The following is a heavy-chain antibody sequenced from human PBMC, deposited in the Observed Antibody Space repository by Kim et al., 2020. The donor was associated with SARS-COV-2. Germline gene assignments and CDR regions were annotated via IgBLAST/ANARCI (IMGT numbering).Heavy chain of an antibody. D-gene: IGHD1-26*01. CDR2: INPSGGST. Sequence: ASVKVSCKASGYTFTSYYMHWVRQAPGQGLEWMGIINPSGGSTSYAQKFQGRVTMTRDTSTSTVYMELSSLRSEDTAVYYCARDLGLGGSGSYLDYWGQGTLVTVSS. CDR3: ARDLGLGGSGSYLDY. J-gene: IGHJ4*02. V-gene: IGHV1-46*01. CDR1: GYTFTSYY.